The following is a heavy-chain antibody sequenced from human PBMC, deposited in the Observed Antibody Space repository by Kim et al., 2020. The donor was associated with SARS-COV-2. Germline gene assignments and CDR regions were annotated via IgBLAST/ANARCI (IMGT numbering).Heavy chain of an antibody. Sequence: ASVKVSCKASGYTFTSYGISWVRQAPGQGLEWMGWISAYNGNTNYAQKLQGRVTMTTDTSTSTAYMELRSLRYDDTVVYYCARDLDPTTGAFDSWGQGTMIAVSS. V-gene: IGHV1-18*01. CDR3: ARDLDPTTGAFDS. J-gene: IGHJ3*02. CDR2: ISAYNGNT. CDR1: GYTFTSYG. D-gene: IGHD4-17*01.